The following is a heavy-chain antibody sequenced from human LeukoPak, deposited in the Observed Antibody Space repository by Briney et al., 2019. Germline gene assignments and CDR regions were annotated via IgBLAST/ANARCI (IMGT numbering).Heavy chain of an antibody. Sequence: GSLRLSCAASGFTFNSYAMNWVRQAPGKGLEWIGEINHSGSTNYNPSLKSRVTISVDTSKNQFSLKLSSVTAADTAVYYCARGRRSGYDYVWGSYRYRPEDYWGQGTLVTVSS. CDR1: GFTFNSYA. D-gene: IGHD3-16*02. CDR2: INHSGST. J-gene: IGHJ4*02. CDR3: ARGRRSGYDYVWGSYRYRPEDY. V-gene: IGHV4-34*01.